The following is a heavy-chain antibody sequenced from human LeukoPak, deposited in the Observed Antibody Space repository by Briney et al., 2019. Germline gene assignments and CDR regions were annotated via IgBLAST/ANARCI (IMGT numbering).Heavy chain of an antibody. D-gene: IGHD2-21*01. J-gene: IGHJ6*03. CDR2: IYYSGST. Sequence: TSETLSLTCTVSGGSISSYYWSWIRQPPGKGLEWIGYIYYSGSTNYNPSLKSRVTISVDTSKNQFSLKLSSVTAADTAVYCCARSVTPQFPRTYYMGVWGKGTTVTVSS. V-gene: IGHV4-59*01. CDR3: ARSVTPQFPRTYYMGV. CDR1: GGSISSYY.